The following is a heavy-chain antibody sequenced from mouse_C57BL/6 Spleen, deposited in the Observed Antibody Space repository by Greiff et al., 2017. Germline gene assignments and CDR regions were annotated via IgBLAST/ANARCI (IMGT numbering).Heavy chain of an antibody. J-gene: IGHJ4*01. Sequence: EVQLQQSGPELVKPGASVKIPCKASGYTFTDYNMDWVKQSHGKSLEWIGDINPNNGGTIYNQKFKGKATLTVDKSSSTAYMELRSLTSEDTAVYYCARSGYDKVYYAMDYWGQGTSVTVSS. D-gene: IGHD2-2*01. V-gene: IGHV1-18*01. CDR1: GYTFTDYN. CDR3: ARSGYDKVYYAMDY. CDR2: INPNNGGT.